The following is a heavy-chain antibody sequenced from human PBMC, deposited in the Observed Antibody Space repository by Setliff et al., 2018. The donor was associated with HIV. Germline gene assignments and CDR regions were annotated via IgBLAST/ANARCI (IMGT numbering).Heavy chain of an antibody. V-gene: IGHV4-59*12. CDR1: GGSISTYY. J-gene: IGHJ4*02. D-gene: IGHD3-22*01. CDR2: IYYSGST. CDR3: ARGTPPYYCDSSGYYAASFDY. Sequence: SETLSLTCTVSGGSISTYYWSWIRQSPGKGLEWIGYIYYSGSTKYNPSLKSRLTISVDTSKNQFSLKLSSVTAADTAVYYCARGTPPYYCDSSGYYAASFDYWGQGTLVTVSS.